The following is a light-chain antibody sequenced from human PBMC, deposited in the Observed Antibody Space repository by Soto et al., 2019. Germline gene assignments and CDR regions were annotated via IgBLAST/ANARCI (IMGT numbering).Light chain of an antibody. J-gene: IGKJ1*01. Sequence: DIQVTQSPSALGGSVEERFTLAARARQTISSWLAWYQQKPGKDPKLLIYKASTLKSGVPSRFSGSGSGTEFTLTISSLQPDDFATYYCQHYNSYSEAFGQGTKGDI. CDR2: KAS. V-gene: IGKV1-5*03. CDR3: QHYNSYSEA. CDR1: QTISSW.